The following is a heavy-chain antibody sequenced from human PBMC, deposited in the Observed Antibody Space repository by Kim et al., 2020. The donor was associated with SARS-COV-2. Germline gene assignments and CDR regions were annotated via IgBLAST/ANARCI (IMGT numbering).Heavy chain of an antibody. Sequence: YPGSVKGRLPISRENAKTSLYLKMNSLRAGDTAVYYCARDKGRGVGAFDIWGQGTMVTVSS. V-gene: IGHV3-13*01. J-gene: IGHJ3*02. D-gene: IGHD2-8*01. CDR3: ARDKGRGVGAFDI.